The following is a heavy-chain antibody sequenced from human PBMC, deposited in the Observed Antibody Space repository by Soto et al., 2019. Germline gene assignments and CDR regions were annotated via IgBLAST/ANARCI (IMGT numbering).Heavy chain of an antibody. CDR3: ARAYTGQLPRRGDYYDALDA. V-gene: IGHV3-13*05. J-gene: IGHJ6*02. CDR2: MGAADDP. CDR1: GFFFNNYD. Sequence: QLVESGGGLTQAGGSLRLSCVGSGFFFNNYDMHWVRQVRGKGLEWVSAMGAADDPYYSVSVKGRFIVSRGNAQKALYLQRNNPRAADTAVYFCARAYTGQLPRRGDYYDALDAWGRGTTVTVSS. D-gene: IGHD2-2*01.